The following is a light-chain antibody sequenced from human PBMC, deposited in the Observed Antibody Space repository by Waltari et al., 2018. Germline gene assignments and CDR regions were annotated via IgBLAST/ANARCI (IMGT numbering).Light chain of an antibody. V-gene: IGLV2-18*01. J-gene: IGLJ3*02. CDR3: SLYTSSSTWV. Sequence: QSALTQPPSVSGSPGQSVTISCTVTSSDFGSYNRVPWYQQPPGTAPKLLFYDVSDRPSGVPDRFAGSKSGNTASLTISGIQTEDEADYYCSLYTSSSTWVFGGGTKLTVL. CDR1: SSDFGSYNR. CDR2: DVS.